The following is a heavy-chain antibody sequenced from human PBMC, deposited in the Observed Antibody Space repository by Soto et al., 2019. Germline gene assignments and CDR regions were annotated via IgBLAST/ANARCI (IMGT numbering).Heavy chain of an antibody. CDR3: AKGLRRLLRTQYYYGLDV. J-gene: IGHJ6*02. Sequence: EVQLLESGGGLVQPGGSLRLSCAASGFTFSPYAMSWVRQAPGTGLEWVSSISGSGGSTHYADSVKGRFTVSRDNSKRALYLQMSSLREEDTATYYCAKGLRRLLRTQYYYGLDVWGRGTTVTVSS. CDR1: GFTFSPYA. V-gene: IGHV3-23*01. CDR2: ISGSGGST. D-gene: IGHD3-10*01.